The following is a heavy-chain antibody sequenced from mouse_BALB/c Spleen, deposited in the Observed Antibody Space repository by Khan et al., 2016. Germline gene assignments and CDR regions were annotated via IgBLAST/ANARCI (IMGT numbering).Heavy chain of an antibody. D-gene: IGHD2-1*01. CDR1: GFTFSSYA. J-gene: IGHJ2*01. V-gene: IGHV5-6-5*01. CDR3: AREDYGNYGDYFDY. Sequence: EVELVESGGGLVKPGGSLKLSCAASGFTFSSYAMSWVRQTPEKRLEWVASISSGGSTYYPDSVMGRFTISRDYARHILKLKMSSLRSEDTAMYYCAREDYGNYGDYFDYWGQGTTLTVSS. CDR2: ISSGGST.